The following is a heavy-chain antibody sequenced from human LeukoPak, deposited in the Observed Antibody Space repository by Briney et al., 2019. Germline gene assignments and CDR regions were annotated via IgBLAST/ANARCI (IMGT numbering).Heavy chain of an antibody. V-gene: IGHV3-53*05. CDR3: AKALGFGTTDFDY. CDR2: IYSSGSS. D-gene: IGHD3-10*01. J-gene: IGHJ4*02. Sequence: GGSLRLSCAASGFTVSSSYMSWVRQVSGKGLEWVSVIYSSGSSYYADSVKGRFTISRDNSKNTLYLQMNSLTTEDTALYYCAKALGFGTTDFDYWGQGTLVTVSS. CDR1: GFTVSSSY.